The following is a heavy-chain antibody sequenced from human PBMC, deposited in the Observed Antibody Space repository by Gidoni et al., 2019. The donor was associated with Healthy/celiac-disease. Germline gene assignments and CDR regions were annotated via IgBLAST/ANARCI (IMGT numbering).Heavy chain of an antibody. Sequence: EVQLVESGGGLVKPGGSMRLCCADSGFTVSSYSMNWVRQAPGKGLEWVSSISSSSSYIYYADSVKGRFTISRDNAKNSLYLQMNSLIAEDTAVYYCARGDSSSWPGAYWGQGTLVTVSS. CDR2: ISSSSSYI. J-gene: IGHJ4*02. CDR1: GFTVSSYS. V-gene: IGHV3-21*01. D-gene: IGHD6-13*01. CDR3: ARGDSSSWPGAY.